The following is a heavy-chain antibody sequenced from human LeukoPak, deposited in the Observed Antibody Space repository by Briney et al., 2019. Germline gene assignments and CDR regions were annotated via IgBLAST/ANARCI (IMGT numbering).Heavy chain of an antibody. J-gene: IGHJ4*02. CDR3: ARGWYYYDSSGYYSDY. CDR1: GGTFSSYA. D-gene: IGHD3-22*01. CDR2: IIPILGIA. Sequence: SVKVSCKASGGTFSSYAISWVRQAPGQGLEWMGRIIPILGIANYAQKFQGRVTITADKSTTTAYMEMSSLRSEDTAVYYCARGWYYYDSSGYYSDYWGQGTLVTVSS. V-gene: IGHV1-69*04.